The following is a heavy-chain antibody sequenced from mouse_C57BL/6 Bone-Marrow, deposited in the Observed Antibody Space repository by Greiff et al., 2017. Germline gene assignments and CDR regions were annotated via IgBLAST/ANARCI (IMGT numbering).Heavy chain of an antibody. Sequence: EVQLQQSGPELVKPGASVKISCKASGYTFTDYYMNWVKQSHGKSLEWIGDINPNNGGTSYNQKFKGKATLTVDKSSSTAYMELRSLTSEDSAVYYCAPICYSGSRYFDVWGTGTTVTVSS. D-gene: IGHD1-1*01. CDR2: INPNNGGT. J-gene: IGHJ1*03. CDR3: APICYSGSRYFDV. V-gene: IGHV1-26*01. CDR1: GYTFTDYY.